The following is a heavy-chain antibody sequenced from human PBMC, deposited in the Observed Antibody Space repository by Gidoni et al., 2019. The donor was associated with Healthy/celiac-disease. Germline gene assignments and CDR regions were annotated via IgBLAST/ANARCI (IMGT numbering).Heavy chain of an antibody. V-gene: IGHV3-23*01. D-gene: IGHD3-22*01. CDR2: ISGSGGST. CDR1: GFTFSSYA. Sequence: EVQLLESGGGLVQPGGSLRLSCAASGFTFSSYAMSWVLQAPGKGLELVSAISGSGGSTYYADSVKGRFTISRDNSKNTLYLQMNSLRAEDTAVYYCAKDYYDSSGYYYRDAFDIWGQGTMVTVSS. J-gene: IGHJ3*02. CDR3: AKDYYDSSGYYYRDAFDI.